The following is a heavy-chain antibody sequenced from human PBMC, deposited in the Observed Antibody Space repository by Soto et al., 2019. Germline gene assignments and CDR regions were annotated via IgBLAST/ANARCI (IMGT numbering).Heavy chain of an antibody. Sequence: ASVKVSCKAPGYTFTGYYMHWVRQAPGQGLEWMGWINPNSGGTNYAQKFQGWVTMTRDTSISTAYMELSRLRSDDTAVYYCARDLSIAALVYYGMDVWGQGTTVTVSS. V-gene: IGHV1-2*04. J-gene: IGHJ6*02. CDR1: GYTFTGYY. CDR3: ARDLSIAALVYYGMDV. D-gene: IGHD6-6*01. CDR2: INPNSGGT.